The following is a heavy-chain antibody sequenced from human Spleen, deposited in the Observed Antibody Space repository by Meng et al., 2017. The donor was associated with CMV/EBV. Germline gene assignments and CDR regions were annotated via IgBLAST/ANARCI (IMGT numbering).Heavy chain of an antibody. D-gene: IGHD3-3*01. Sequence: GESLKISCAASGFTFSSYSMNWVRQAPGKGLEWVSYISSSSSTIYYADSVKGRFTISRDNAKNSLYLQMNSLRAEDTAVYYCARDREPNYDFWSGSVESDYWGQGTLVTVSS. CDR3: ARDREPNYDFWSGSVESDY. V-gene: IGHV3-48*04. CDR1: GFTFSSYS. J-gene: IGHJ4*02. CDR2: ISSSSSTI.